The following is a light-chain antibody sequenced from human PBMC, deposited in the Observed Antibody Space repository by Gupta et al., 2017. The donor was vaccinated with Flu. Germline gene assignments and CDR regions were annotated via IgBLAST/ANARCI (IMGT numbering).Light chain of an antibody. CDR1: QGVSSY. CDR3: QQRSNLSIT. J-gene: IGKJ5*01. Sequence: EIVLTQSPATLSLSPGERATLSCRASQGVSSYLAWYQQKPGQAPRLLIYDASNRATGIPARFSGSGTGIDFTLTSSSLEPEAFAVYYCQQRSNLSITFGQGTRLEIK. CDR2: DAS. V-gene: IGKV3D-11*01.